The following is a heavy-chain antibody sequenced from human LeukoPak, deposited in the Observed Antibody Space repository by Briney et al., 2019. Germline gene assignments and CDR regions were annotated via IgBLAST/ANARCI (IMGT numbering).Heavy chain of an antibody. J-gene: IGHJ5*02. CDR2: INHSGST. CDR3: ARVRSPLIAATDP. V-gene: IGHV4-34*01. CDR1: GGSFSDYY. D-gene: IGHD6-13*01. Sequence: SETLSLTCAVYGGSFSDYYWTWIRQPPGKGLEWIGEINHSGSTTYNPSLKSRVTISLDASKNQFSLKMSSVTAADTAVYYCARVRSPLIAATDPWGQGTLVTVSS.